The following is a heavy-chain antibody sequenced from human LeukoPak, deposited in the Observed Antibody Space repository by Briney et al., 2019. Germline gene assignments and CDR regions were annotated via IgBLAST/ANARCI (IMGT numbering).Heavy chain of an antibody. CDR3: ATVNVSYYYGSGSYYYFDY. D-gene: IGHD3-10*01. V-gene: IGHV1-24*01. CDR2: FDPEDGET. Sequence: ASVKVSCKVSGYTLTELSMHWVRQAPGKGLEWMGGFDPEDGETIYAQKFQGRVTMIEDTSTDTAYMELSSLRSEDTAVYYCATVNVSYYYGSGSYYYFDYWGQGTLVTVSS. J-gene: IGHJ4*02. CDR1: GYTLTELS.